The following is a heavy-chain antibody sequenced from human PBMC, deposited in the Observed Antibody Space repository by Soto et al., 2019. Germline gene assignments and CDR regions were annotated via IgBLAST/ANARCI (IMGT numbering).Heavy chain of an antibody. CDR2: ISSSGSTI. CDR1: GFTFSDYY. CDR3: ARETYNWSYVFDY. V-gene: IGHV3-11*01. D-gene: IGHD1-7*01. J-gene: IGHJ4*02. Sequence: GGSLRLSCAASGFTFSDYYMSWIRQAPGKGLEWVSYISSSGSTIYYADSVKGRFTISRDNAKNSLYLQMNSLRAEDTAVYYCARETYNWSYVFDYWGQGTLDTVSS.